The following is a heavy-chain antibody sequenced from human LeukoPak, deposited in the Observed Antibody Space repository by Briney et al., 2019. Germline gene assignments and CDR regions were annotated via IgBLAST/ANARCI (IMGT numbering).Heavy chain of an antibody. D-gene: IGHD4-17*01. CDR1: GYTFNSYG. J-gene: IGHJ3*02. CDR2: ISGYNGAT. CDR3: ARDASYGPHAFDI. Sequence: ASVKVSCKVSGYTFNSYGISWVRQAPGQGLEWMGWISGYNGATNYAQKVQGRVTVTTDTSTSTAYVELRSLTSDDTAVYYCARDASYGPHAFDIWGQGTMVTVSS. V-gene: IGHV1-18*01.